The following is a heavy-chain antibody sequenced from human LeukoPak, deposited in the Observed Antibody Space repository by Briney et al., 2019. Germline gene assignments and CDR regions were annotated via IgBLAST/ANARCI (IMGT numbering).Heavy chain of an antibody. D-gene: IGHD2-2*01. CDR1: GYTFTSYG. CDR2: ISAYNGNT. Sequence: ALVKVSCKASGYTFTSYGISWVRQAPGQGLEWMGWISAYNGNTNYAQKLQGRVTMTTDTSTSTAYMELRSLRSDDTAVYYCARALHYCSSTSCEGGSNWFDPWGQGTLVTVSS. CDR3: ARALHYCSSTSCEGGSNWFDP. V-gene: IGHV1-18*01. J-gene: IGHJ5*02.